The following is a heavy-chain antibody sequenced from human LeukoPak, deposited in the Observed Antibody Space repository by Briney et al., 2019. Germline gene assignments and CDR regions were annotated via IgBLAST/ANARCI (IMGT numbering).Heavy chain of an antibody. V-gene: IGHV3-15*01. J-gene: IGHJ4*02. CDR2: IKSKTDGGTT. CDR3: TTDPNDSSGWSFDY. Sequence: PGGSLRLSCAASGFTFSNAWMSWVRQAPGKGLEWVGRIKSKTDGGTTDYAAPVKGRFTISRDDSKNTLYLQMNSLKTEDTAVYYCTTDPNDSSGWSFDYWGQGTLVTVSS. CDR1: GFTFSNAW. D-gene: IGHD6-19*01.